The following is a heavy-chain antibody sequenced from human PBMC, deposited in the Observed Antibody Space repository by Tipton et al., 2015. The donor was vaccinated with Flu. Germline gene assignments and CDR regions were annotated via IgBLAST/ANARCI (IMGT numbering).Heavy chain of an antibody. J-gene: IGHJ5*02. CDR3: ARQTEYQLLQGVATNNWFDP. Sequence: QSGPEVKKPGESLKISCKGSGYSFTSYWIGWVRQMPGKGLEWMGIIYPGDSDTRYSPSFQGQVTISADKSISTAYLQWSSLKASDTAMYYCARQTEYQLLQGVATNNWFDPWGQGTLVTVSS. CDR1: GYSFTSYW. D-gene: IGHD2-2*01. V-gene: IGHV5-51*01. CDR2: IYPGDSDT.